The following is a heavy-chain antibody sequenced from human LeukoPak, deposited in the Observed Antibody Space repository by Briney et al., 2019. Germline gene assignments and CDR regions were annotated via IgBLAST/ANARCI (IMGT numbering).Heavy chain of an antibody. Sequence: SQTLSLTCAISGDSVSSNSAAWIWIRQSPSRGLEWLGSTYYRSTWYNDYAVSVKSRITINPDTSKNQFSLQLNSVTPEDTAIYYCARAYNYGFDYWGQGTLVTVSS. CDR2: TYYRSTWYN. CDR1: GDSVSSNSAA. V-gene: IGHV6-1*01. J-gene: IGHJ4*02. D-gene: IGHD5-18*01. CDR3: ARAYNYGFDY.